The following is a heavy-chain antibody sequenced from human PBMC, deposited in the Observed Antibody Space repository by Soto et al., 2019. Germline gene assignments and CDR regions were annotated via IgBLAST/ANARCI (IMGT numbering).Heavy chain of an antibody. J-gene: IGHJ6*03. D-gene: IGHD3-3*01. V-gene: IGHV3-7*01. CDR1: GFTFSSYW. CDR3: ARRSGSIFGVITYYYYMDV. Sequence: PGGSLRLSCAASGFTFSSYWMSWVRQAPGKGLEWVANIKQDGSEKYYVDSVKGRFTISRDNAKNSLYLQMNSLIAEDTAVYYCARRSGSIFGVITYYYYMDVWGKGTTVTVSS. CDR2: IKQDGSEK.